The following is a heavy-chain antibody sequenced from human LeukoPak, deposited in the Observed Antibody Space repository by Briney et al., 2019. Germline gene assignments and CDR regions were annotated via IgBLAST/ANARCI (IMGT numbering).Heavy chain of an antibody. D-gene: IGHD2-15*01. CDR2: IWYDGSVK. V-gene: IGHV3-33*01. J-gene: IGHJ6*02. Sequence: GGSLRLSCGASGFTFNTHGMHWVRQAPGKGREWVAVIWYDGSVKYYSDSVKGGFTISRDNSKNTLYLHMNSLRAEDTAVYYCVRISCTGSRCKPYSYYDMDVWGQGTTVTVSS. CDR3: VRISCTGSRCKPYSYYDMDV. CDR1: GFTFNTHG.